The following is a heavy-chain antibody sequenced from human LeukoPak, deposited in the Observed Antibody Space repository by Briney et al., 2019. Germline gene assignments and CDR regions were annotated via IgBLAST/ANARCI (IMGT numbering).Heavy chain of an antibody. Sequence: SVKVSCKASGGTFSSYAISWVRQAPGQGLEWMGRIIPILGIANYAQKFQGRVTITRNTSISTAYMELSSLRSEDTAVYYCARGYAYFDYWGQGTLVTVSS. J-gene: IGHJ4*02. V-gene: IGHV1-69*04. D-gene: IGHD2-15*01. CDR3: ARGYAYFDY. CDR2: IIPILGIA. CDR1: GGTFSSYA.